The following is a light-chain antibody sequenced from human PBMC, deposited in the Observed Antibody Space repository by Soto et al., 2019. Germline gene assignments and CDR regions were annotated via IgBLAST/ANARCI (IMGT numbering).Light chain of an antibody. V-gene: IGLV1-40*01. Sequence: QSVLTQPPSVSGAPGQRVTISCTGSSSNIGAGYDVHWYQQRPGTAPKLLIFGNTNRPSGVPDRFSGSKSGTSASLAITGLQAEGEGDYYCQSYDSTLSARYVFGTGTKVTVL. CDR2: GNT. CDR3: QSYDSTLSARYV. J-gene: IGLJ1*01. CDR1: SSNIGAGYD.